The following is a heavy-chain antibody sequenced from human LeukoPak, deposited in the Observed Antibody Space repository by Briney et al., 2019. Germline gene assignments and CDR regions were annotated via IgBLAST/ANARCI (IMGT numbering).Heavy chain of an antibody. CDR2: ITGSGGST. V-gene: IGHV3-23*01. D-gene: IGHD3-16*01. CDR3: AKAGIYDYVWGSYLVD. Sequence: GGSLRLSCAASGFTFSTSGMSWVRQAPGKGLEWVSTITGSGGSTYYADSVKGRFTISRDNSKNTLYLQMNSLRAEDTAVYYCAKAGIYDYVWGSYLVDWGQGILVTVSS. J-gene: IGHJ4*02. CDR1: GFTFSTSG.